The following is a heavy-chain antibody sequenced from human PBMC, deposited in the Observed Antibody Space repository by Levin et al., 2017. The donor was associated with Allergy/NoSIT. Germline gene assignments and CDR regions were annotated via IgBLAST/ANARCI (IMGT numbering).Heavy chain of an antibody. CDR1: GFTFSSFW. J-gene: IGHJ4*02. CDR3: VRYFNYDLRY. D-gene: IGHD3-3*01. V-gene: IGHV3-7*01. CDR2: INIDGSEK. Sequence: GGSLRLSCVTSGFTFSSFWMTWVRQAPGKGLEWVANINIDGSEKNYVDSVRGRLTISRDNAQNSVYLQMSSLRDEDTAVYYCVRYFNYDLRYWGQGTTVTVSS.